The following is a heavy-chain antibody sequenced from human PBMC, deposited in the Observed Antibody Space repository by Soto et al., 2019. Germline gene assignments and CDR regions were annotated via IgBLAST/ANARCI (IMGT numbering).Heavy chain of an antibody. CDR3: ARGRGGSRKQKNWFDP. D-gene: IGHD2-15*01. CDR2: INHSGST. J-gene: IGHJ5*02. CDR1: GGSFSGYY. V-gene: IGHV4-34*01. Sequence: SETLSLTCAVYGGSFSGYYWSWIRQPPGKGLEWIGEINHSGSTNYNPSLKSRVTISVDTSKNQFSLKLSSVTAADTAVYYCARGRGGSRKQKNWFDPWGQGTLVTVSS.